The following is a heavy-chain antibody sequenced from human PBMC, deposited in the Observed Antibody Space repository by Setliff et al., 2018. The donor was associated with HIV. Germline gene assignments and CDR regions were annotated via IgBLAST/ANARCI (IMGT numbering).Heavy chain of an antibody. CDR3: ARHGRFGRRFFDS. CDR2: ISGGDTI. Sequence: PGGSLRLSCAASGFTFSDFYLSWVRQAPGKGLEWISYISGGDTIEYAESVRGRFTISRDNPKKSLFLQMNGLRVDDTAIYYCARHGRFGRRFFDSWGQGTLVTVSS. J-gene: IGHJ4*02. CDR1: GFTFSDFY. V-gene: IGHV3-11*01. D-gene: IGHD3-10*01.